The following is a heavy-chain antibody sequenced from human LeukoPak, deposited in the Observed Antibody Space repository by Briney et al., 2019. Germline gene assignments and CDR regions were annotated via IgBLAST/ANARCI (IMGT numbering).Heavy chain of an antibody. J-gene: IGHJ4*02. CDR2: IKQDGSEK. Sequence: PGGSLRLSCAASGFTFSNYWMSWVRQAPGKGLEWMANIKQDGSEKYYVDSVKGRFTISRDNAKNSLYLQMNSLRAEDTGVYYCAREHPYYYDSSGTALMAEIKYYFDYWGQGTLVTVSS. CDR3: AREHPYYYDSSGTALMAEIKYYFDY. V-gene: IGHV3-7*01. D-gene: IGHD3-22*01. CDR1: GFTFSNYW.